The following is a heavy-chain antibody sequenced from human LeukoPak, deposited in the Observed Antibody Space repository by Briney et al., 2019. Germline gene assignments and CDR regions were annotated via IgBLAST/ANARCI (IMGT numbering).Heavy chain of an antibody. D-gene: IGHD2-21*01. CDR3: ARDPRRVDRFRFRDIHYYYGMDV. J-gene: IGHJ6*02. Sequence: HPGGSLRLSCAASGFTFSTLWMHWVRQAPGKGLVWVSRINSDGSSASYADSVKGRFTISRDNAENTLYLQMNSLRAEDTAVYYCARDPRRVDRFRFRDIHYYYGMDVWGQGTTVTVSS. V-gene: IGHV3-74*01. CDR1: GFTFSTLW. CDR2: INSDGSSA.